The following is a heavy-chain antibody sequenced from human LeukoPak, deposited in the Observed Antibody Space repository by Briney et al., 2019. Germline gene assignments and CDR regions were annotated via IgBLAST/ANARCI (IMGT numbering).Heavy chain of an antibody. D-gene: IGHD6-13*01. CDR3: ASTSEAGTVDS. J-gene: IGHJ4*02. CDR2: ISSSRSYT. Sequence: GGSLRLSCAASGFIFSDYYMSWIRQAPGKGLEWVAYISSSRSYTDYPDSVKGRFPISRDNAMNSLFLQMNSLRAEDTAVYYCASTSEAGTVDSWGQGTLVTVSS. CDR1: GFIFSDYY. V-gene: IGHV3-11*03.